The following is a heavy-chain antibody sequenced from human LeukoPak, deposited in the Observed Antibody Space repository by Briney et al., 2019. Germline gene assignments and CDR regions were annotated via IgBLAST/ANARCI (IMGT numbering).Heavy chain of an antibody. CDR2: IYYSGFT. V-gene: IGHV4-59*01. J-gene: IGHJ6*03. CDR1: GGSISTYY. D-gene: IGHD6-6*01. Sequence: SETLSLTCTVSGGSISTYYWSWIRQPPGKGLEWIGYIYYSGFTNYNPSLKSRVTISVDTSKNQFSLKLSSVTAADTAVYYCARDLRIAAPGYYYYYMDVWGKGTTVTISS. CDR3: ARDLRIAAPGYYYYYMDV.